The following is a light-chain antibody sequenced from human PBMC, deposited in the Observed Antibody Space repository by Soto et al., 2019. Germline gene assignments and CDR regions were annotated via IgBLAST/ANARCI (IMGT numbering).Light chain of an antibody. CDR1: QSVSSY. CDR3: RQRSNWPPWT. CDR2: VAS. J-gene: IGKJ1*01. Sequence: EIVLTQSPATLSLSPGERATLSCRASQSVSSYLAWYQQKPGQAPRLLIYVASNRATGIPARFSGSGSGTDFTLTISSLEPEDFAVYYCRQRSNWPPWTLGQGTKVDIK. V-gene: IGKV3-11*01.